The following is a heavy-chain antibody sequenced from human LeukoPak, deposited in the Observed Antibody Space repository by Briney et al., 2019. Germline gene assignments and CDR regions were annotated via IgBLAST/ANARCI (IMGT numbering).Heavy chain of an antibody. V-gene: IGHV1-24*01. CDR2: FDPEDGET. Sequence: ASVKVSCKVSGYTLTELSMHWVRQAPGRGLEWMGGFDPEDGETIYAQKFQGRVTMTEDTSTDTAYMELSSLRSEDTAVYYCATARKAVRGVHFDYWGQGTMVTVSS. CDR3: ATARKAVRGVHFDY. CDR1: GYTLTELS. D-gene: IGHD3-10*01. J-gene: IGHJ4*02.